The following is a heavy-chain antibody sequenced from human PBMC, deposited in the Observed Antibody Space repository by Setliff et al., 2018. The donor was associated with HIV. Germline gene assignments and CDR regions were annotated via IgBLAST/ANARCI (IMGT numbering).Heavy chain of an antibody. CDR1: GYTFTGYY. D-gene: IGHD2-8*01. CDR2: IIPNSGGT. Sequence: VASVRVSCKASGYTFTGYYIHWVRQAPGQGLEWMGRIIPNSGGTNYPQKFQGRVTMTRDTSISTAYMQLSRLRPDDTAIYYCATKVYCTNGVCLDAFDIWGQGTMVTVS. J-gene: IGHJ3*02. V-gene: IGHV1-2*06. CDR3: ATKVYCTNGVCLDAFDI.